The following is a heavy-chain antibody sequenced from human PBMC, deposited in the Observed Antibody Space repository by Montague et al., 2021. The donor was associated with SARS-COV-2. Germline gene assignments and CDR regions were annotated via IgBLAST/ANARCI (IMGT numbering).Heavy chain of an antibody. D-gene: IGHD2-21*01. CDR2: INHSGST. Sequence: LVKPTQTLTLTCTFSGFSLSTSGMCVSWIRQPPGKGLEWIGEINHSGSTNYNPSLKSRVTISVDTSKNQFSLKLSSVTAADTAVYYCAREVRGRIVVVIAIPYHYFDYWGQGTLVTVSS. CDR1: GFSLSTSGMC. CDR3: AREVRGRIVVVIAIPYHYFDY. V-gene: IGHV4-30-2*01. J-gene: IGHJ4*02.